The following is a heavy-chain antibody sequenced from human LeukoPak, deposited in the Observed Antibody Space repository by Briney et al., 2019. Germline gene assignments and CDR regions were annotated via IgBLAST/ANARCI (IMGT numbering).Heavy chain of an antibody. D-gene: IGHD6-6*01. J-gene: IGHJ4*02. CDR3: AREVYSSSAGVPDY. Sequence: SQTLSLTCTVSGGSISSGGYYWSWIRQHPGKGLEWIGYIYYSGSTYYNPSLKSRVTISVDTSKNQFSLKLSSVTAADTAVYYCAREVYSSSAGVPDYWGQGTLVTVSS. CDR2: IYYSGST. CDR1: GGSISSGGYY. V-gene: IGHV4-31*03.